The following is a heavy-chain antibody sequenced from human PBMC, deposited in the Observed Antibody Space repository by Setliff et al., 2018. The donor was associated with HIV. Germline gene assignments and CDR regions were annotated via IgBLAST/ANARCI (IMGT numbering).Heavy chain of an antibody. D-gene: IGHD3-22*01. CDR1: RSTFTNHY. Sequence: ASVKVSCKASRSTFTNHYMHWVRQAPGQGLEWMGWINPNSGATNYAQNFQGRVTMTRDTSISTAYMELSRLRSDDTAVYYCARDYYDSSGYTFFPGLPDYWGQGTLVTVSS. V-gene: IGHV1-2*02. CDR2: INPNSGAT. CDR3: ARDYYDSSGYTFFPGLPDY. J-gene: IGHJ4*02.